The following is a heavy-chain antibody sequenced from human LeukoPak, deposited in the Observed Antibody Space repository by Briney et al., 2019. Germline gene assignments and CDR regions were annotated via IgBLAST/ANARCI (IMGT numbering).Heavy chain of an antibody. CDR1: GFTFSSYD. J-gene: IGHJ4*02. CDR3: ARGLSSLTGYFLGY. V-gene: IGHV3-48*03. D-gene: IGHD3-9*01. Sequence: GGSLRLSCAASGFTFSSYDMNWVRQAPGKGLEWVSYISNSGSTIYYADSVKGRFTISRDNAKNSLYLQMNSLRAEDTAVYYCARGLSSLTGYFLGYWGQGTLVTVSS. CDR2: ISNSGSTI.